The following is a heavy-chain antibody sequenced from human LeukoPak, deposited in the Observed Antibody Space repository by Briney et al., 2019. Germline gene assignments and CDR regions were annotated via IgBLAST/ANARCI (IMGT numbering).Heavy chain of an antibody. Sequence: GGSLRLSCAASGFTFTSYTMNWVRQAPGKGLDWVSYISGGSGDIYYADSVRGRFTISRDNGKNSLFLQMNSLRDEDTAVYYCARAYYDIGGYYHFDSWGQGTLVTVSS. J-gene: IGHJ4*02. CDR3: ARAYYDIGGYYHFDS. V-gene: IGHV3-48*02. CDR1: GFTFTSYT. D-gene: IGHD3-22*01. CDR2: ISGGSGDI.